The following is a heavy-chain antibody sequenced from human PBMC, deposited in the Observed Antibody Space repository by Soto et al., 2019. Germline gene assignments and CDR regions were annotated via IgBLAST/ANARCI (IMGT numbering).Heavy chain of an antibody. CDR3: ARDQSTVGWFDP. D-gene: IGHD4-17*01. Sequence: EVQLVESGGGLVQAGGSLRLFCAVSGFTFSNYEMNWVRQAPGKGLEWVSYIGTSGRTIYYADSVRGRFTISRDNAKNSLYLQMNSLRAEDTAVYYCARDQSTVGWFDPWGQGTLVTVSS. CDR2: IGTSGRTI. J-gene: IGHJ5*02. CDR1: GFTFSNYE. V-gene: IGHV3-48*03.